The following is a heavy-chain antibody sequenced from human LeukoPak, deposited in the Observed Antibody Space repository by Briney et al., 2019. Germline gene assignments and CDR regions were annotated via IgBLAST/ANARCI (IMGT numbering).Heavy chain of an antibody. CDR3: ATEDILTGYSPRGYFDY. D-gene: IGHD3-9*01. CDR2: ISGSGGST. Sequence: GGTLRLSCAASGFTFSSYGMSWVRQAPGKGLEWVSAISGSGGSTYYADSVKGRFTISRDNSKNTLYLQMNSLRAEDTAVYYCATEDILTGYSPRGYFDYWGQETLVTVSS. J-gene: IGHJ4*02. CDR1: GFTFSSYG. V-gene: IGHV3-23*01.